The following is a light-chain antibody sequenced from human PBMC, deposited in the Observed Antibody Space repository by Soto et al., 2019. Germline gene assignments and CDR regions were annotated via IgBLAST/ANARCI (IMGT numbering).Light chain of an antibody. CDR1: SRHSTYA. J-gene: IGLJ2*01. Sequence: QPVLTQSPSASASPGASVKLTCTLSSRHSTYAIAWHQHQADRGPRFLLKVNNDGTHIKGDVIPYRFAGSSSGAERYLTIPSLQSEEEAGYYCQTWGSGIQVFGCGTKLTVL. CDR3: QTWGSGIQV. V-gene: IGLV4-69*01. CDR2: VNNDGTH.